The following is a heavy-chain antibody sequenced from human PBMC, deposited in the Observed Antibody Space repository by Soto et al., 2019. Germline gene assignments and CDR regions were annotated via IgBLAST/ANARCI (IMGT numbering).Heavy chain of an antibody. CDR3: VITTRLYCSGGSCHDY. Sequence: GGSLRLSCASSGFTFSSYAMSLVRPALSKGLEWVSAISGSGGSTYYADSVKGRFTISRDNSKNTLYLQMNSLRAEDTAVYYCVITTRLYCSGGSCHDYWGQGTLVTVSS. J-gene: IGHJ4*02. CDR1: GFTFSSYA. CDR2: ISGSGGST. D-gene: IGHD2-15*01. V-gene: IGHV3-23*01.